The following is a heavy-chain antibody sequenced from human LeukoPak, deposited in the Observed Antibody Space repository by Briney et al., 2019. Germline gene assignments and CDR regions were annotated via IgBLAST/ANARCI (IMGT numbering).Heavy chain of an antibody. CDR2: IIPKFGTA. Sequence: EASVKVSCKASADTFSRYAISWVRQAPGQGLEWMGRIIPKFGTAKYAQRFRGRVTITADKSTTTAYMELSSLRSEDTAVYYCARAIYYDVMTGYYDYYSYYMDVWGDGTTVTVFS. V-gene: IGHV1-69*06. D-gene: IGHD3-9*01. CDR3: ARAIYYDVMTGYYDYYSYYMDV. CDR1: ADTFSRYA. J-gene: IGHJ6*03.